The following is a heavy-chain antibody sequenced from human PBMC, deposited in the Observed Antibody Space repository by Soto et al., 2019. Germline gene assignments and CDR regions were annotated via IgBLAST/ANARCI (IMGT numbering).Heavy chain of an antibody. CDR1: GFTVSSNY. Sequence: GGSLRLSCAASGFTVSSNYMSWVRQAPGKGLEWVSVIYSGGSTYYADSVKGRFTISRDNSKNTLYLQMNSLRAEDTAVYYCAREWIVVAATPGYYGMDVWGQGTTVTVSS. CDR2: IYSGGST. J-gene: IGHJ6*02. CDR3: AREWIVVAATPGYYGMDV. V-gene: IGHV3-66*01. D-gene: IGHD2-15*01.